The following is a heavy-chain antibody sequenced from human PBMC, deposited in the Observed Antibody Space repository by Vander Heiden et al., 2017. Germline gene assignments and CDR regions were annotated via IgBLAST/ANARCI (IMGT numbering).Heavy chain of an antibody. CDR1: DFNSSDYH. CDR2: ISRDGTNK. V-gene: IGHV3-30*04. J-gene: IGHJ3*02. D-gene: IGHD3-22*01. CDR3: AREFHSSGSAGTFDI. Sequence: QLVESGGGVAQPGRSLRVSGEAPDFNSSDYHIHWVRQAPGQGLEWVALISRDGTNKVYADSVKGRFTISRDNSKNMVYLQMDSLTPEDTTTYFCAREFHSSGSAGTFDIWGQGTMVSVSS.